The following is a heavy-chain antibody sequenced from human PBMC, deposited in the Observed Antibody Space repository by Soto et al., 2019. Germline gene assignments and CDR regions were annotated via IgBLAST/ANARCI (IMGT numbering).Heavy chain of an antibody. D-gene: IGHD6-19*01. J-gene: IGHJ5*02. CDR3: ARGYSSGWYLWFDP. CDR1: GGSISSYY. CDR2: IYYSEST. Sequence: SETLSLTCTVSGGSISSYYWSWIRQPPGKGLEWIGYIYYSESTNYNPSLKSRVTISVDTSKNQFSLKLSSVTAADTAVYYCARGYSSGWYLWFDPWGQGTLVTVSS. V-gene: IGHV4-59*01.